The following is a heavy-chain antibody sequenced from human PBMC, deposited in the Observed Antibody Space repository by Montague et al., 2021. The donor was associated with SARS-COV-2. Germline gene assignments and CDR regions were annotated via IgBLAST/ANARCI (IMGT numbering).Heavy chain of an antibody. J-gene: IGHJ4*02. D-gene: IGHD3-9*01. CDR3: AKEAPNYDILTGYYRRGGFDY. Sequence: SLRLSCAASGFTFSSYAMSWVRQAPGKGLEWVSAISGSGGSTYYADSVKGRFTISRDNSKSTLYLQMNSLRAEDTAVYYCAKEAPNYDILTGYYRRGGFDYWGQGTLVTVSS. V-gene: IGHV3-23*01. CDR2: ISGSGGST. CDR1: GFTFSSYA.